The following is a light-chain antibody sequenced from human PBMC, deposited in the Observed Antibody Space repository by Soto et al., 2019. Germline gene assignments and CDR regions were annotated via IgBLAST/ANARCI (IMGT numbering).Light chain of an antibody. V-gene: IGKV3-20*01. Sequence: EIVLTQSPGTLSLSPGERATLSCRASQSVSSNCLAWYQQKPGQAPRLLIYGASSRATGSPDRFSGSGSGTDFSLTISMLESEDFAVYYWQQYGSSRGYTFGQGNKLEIK. CDR1: QSVSSNC. CDR2: GAS. CDR3: QQYGSSRGYT. J-gene: IGKJ2*01.